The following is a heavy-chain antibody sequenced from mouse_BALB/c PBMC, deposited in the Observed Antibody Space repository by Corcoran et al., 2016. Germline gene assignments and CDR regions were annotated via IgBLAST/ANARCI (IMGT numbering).Heavy chain of an antibody. CDR1: GYTFTNYG. CDR3: ARGSSGYDY. CDR2: INTYTGEP. V-gene: IGHV9-1*02. J-gene: IGHJ2*01. D-gene: IGHD3-1*01. Sequence: QIQLVQSGPELKKPGETVKIYCKASGYTFTNYGMNWVKQAPGKGLKWMGWINTYTGEPTYADDFKGRFAFSLATSASTAYLHINNLKNEDMATYFGARGSSGYDYWGQGTTLTVSS.